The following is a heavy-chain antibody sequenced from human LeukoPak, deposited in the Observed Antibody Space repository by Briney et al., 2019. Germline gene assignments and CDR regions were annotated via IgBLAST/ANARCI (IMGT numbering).Heavy chain of an antibody. D-gene: IGHD3-10*01. Sequence: ASVKVSCKASVYTFNTFDINWVRQATGQGPEWMGRVNPYNHKTVYAPKFQGRVSISSNNSINTAYMEFSGLKSDDTAVYYCARGRRLRGVASRPIYYYYYMDVWGGGTTVTVSS. CDR2: VNPYNHKT. CDR3: ARGRRLRGVASRPIYYYYYMDV. J-gene: IGHJ6*03. V-gene: IGHV1-8*03. CDR1: VYTFNTFD.